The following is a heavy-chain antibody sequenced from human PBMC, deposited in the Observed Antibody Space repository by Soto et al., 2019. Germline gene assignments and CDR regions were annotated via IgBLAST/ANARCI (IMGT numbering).Heavy chain of an antibody. V-gene: IGHV3-30-3*01. Sequence: QVQLVESGGGVVQPGRPLRPSCAASGFIFSGYAMHWVRQAPGKGLEWVAVISYDGNTKYYADSVKGRFTVSRDNSKNRLYVQMNNLSAEDTAMYYCAKETSAYEIDYWGQGTLVTVSS. CDR3: AKETSAYEIDY. D-gene: IGHD5-12*01. CDR1: GFIFSGYA. J-gene: IGHJ4*02. CDR2: ISYDGNTK.